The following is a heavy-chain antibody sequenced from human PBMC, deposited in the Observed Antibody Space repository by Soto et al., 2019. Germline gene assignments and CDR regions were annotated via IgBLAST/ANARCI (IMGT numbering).Heavy chain of an antibody. Sequence: QVQLVQSGAEVKKPGASVKVSCKAIGYGFTRHYIHWVRQAPGQGLEWMGTIFPGGVNIAYAQKFEGRVTMTEDKSTSAVYLEVNSLTPEDTAVYYCARDQSWHDLVWWFHPWGQGTLVTVAS. V-gene: IGHV1-46*03. CDR3: ARDQSWHDLVWWFHP. CDR2: IFPGGVNI. J-gene: IGHJ5*02. D-gene: IGHD1-1*01. CDR1: GYGFTRHY.